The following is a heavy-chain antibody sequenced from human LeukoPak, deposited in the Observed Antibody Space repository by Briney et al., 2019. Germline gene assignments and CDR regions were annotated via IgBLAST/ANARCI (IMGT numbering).Heavy chain of an antibody. V-gene: IGHV4-4*07. J-gene: IGHJ4*02. CDR1: GGSISSYY. D-gene: IGHD3-22*01. Sequence: KTSETLSLTCTVSGGSISSYYWSWIRQPAGKGLEWIGRIYTSGSTNYNPSLKSRVTMSVDTSKNQFSLKLSSVTAADTAVYYCARGVVVIIGKPSFDYWGQGTLVTVSS. CDR2: IYTSGST. CDR3: ARGVVVIIGKPSFDY.